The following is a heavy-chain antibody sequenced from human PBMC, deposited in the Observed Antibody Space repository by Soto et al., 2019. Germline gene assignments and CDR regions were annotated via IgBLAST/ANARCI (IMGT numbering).Heavy chain of an antibody. Sequence: PGGSLRLSCTASGFTFGDYAMSWFRQAPGKGLEWVGFIRSKAYGGTTEYAASVKGRFTISRDDSKSIAYLQMNSLKTEDTAVYYCTRDPSPSITGTTIWFDPWGQGTLVTVPQ. CDR1: GFTFGDYA. D-gene: IGHD1-20*01. CDR2: IRSKAYGGTT. J-gene: IGHJ5*02. CDR3: TRDPSPSITGTTIWFDP. V-gene: IGHV3-49*03.